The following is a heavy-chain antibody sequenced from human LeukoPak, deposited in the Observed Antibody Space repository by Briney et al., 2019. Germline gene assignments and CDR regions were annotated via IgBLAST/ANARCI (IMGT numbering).Heavy chain of an antibody. D-gene: IGHD3-10*01. CDR1: GFTFNTYW. CDR2: IRSGGSST. J-gene: IGHJ4*01. V-gene: IGHV3-74*01. CDR3: AGVLGVRDLAYFDY. Sequence: TGGSLGLSCAASGFTFNTYWMHWVRQAPGKGLVWVSRIRSGGSSTSYADSVRGRFTISRDNAKNTLYLQMNSLRAEDTAVYYCAGVLGVRDLAYFDYWGHGTLVTVSS.